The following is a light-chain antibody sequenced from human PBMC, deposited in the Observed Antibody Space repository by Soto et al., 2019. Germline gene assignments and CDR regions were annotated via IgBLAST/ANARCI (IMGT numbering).Light chain of an antibody. V-gene: IGKV3-15*01. Sequence: EIVLTQSPGTLSLSPGERATLSCWASETVATNLAWYQQKPGQAPRLLISGASTGATGIPARFSGSGSGTEFTLTISSLQSEDCAIYYCQQYHTWPITFGGGTKVDIK. J-gene: IGKJ4*01. CDR3: QQYHTWPIT. CDR2: GAS. CDR1: ETVATN.